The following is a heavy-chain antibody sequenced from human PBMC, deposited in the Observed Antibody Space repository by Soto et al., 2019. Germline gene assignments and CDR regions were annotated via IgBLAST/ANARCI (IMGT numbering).Heavy chain of an antibody. CDR1: GGTFSSYA. Sequence: SVKVSCKASGGTFSSYAISWVRQAPGQGLEWMGGIIPIFGTANYAQKFQGRVTITADESTSTAYMELSSLRSEDTAVYYCARWYNWNYWFVPWGQRTLVTVSS. J-gene: IGHJ5*02. V-gene: IGHV1-69*13. CDR3: ARWYNWNYWFVP. D-gene: IGHD1-7*01. CDR2: IIPIFGTA.